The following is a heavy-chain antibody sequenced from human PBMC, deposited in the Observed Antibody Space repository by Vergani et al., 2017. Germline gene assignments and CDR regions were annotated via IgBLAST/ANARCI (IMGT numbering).Heavy chain of an antibody. CDR3: TKAPGFGDVCDF. CDR1: GFSFRSYA. CDR2: ISSSSGDK. V-gene: IGHV3-23*01. D-gene: IGHD3-10*01. J-gene: IGHJ4*02. Sequence: EVQLLESGGGLIHPGASLTLSCAASGFSFRSYAMGWFRQAPGKGLEWVSLISSSSGDKYYADFVKGRFTISRDNTGNTLFLQMNNLNVEDTAKYYCTKAPGFGDVCDFWGQGAVVSVSS.